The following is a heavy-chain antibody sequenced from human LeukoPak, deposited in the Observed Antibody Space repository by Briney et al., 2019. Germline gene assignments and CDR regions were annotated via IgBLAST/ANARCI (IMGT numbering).Heavy chain of an antibody. Sequence: GGSLRLSCAVSGFTFSNYAMHWVRQAPGRGLEWVALISYDGTNEYYADSVKGRFTISRDNSKNTLYLQMNSLRAEDTAVYYCAKDLYDSSGYYYVWDYWGQGTLVTVSS. CDR3: AKDLYDSSGYYYVWDY. V-gene: IGHV3-30*18. CDR2: ISYDGTNE. D-gene: IGHD3-22*01. J-gene: IGHJ4*02. CDR1: GFTFSNYA.